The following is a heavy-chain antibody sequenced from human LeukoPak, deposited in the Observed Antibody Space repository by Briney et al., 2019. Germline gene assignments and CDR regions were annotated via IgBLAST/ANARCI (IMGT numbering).Heavy chain of an antibody. CDR3: ARNYDSTGYYYGFQMVFDY. CDR1: GFTFSSNYA. CDR2: ISYDGTIK. V-gene: IGHV3-30*04. J-gene: IGHJ4*02. Sequence: PGRSLRLSCAASGFTFSSNYAMHWVRQAPGKGLEWVAVISYDGTIKYYADSVKGRFTISRDNSKNTLFLRMTSLKSEDTAVYYCARNYDSTGYYYGFQMVFDYWGPGTLVTVSS. D-gene: IGHD3-22*01.